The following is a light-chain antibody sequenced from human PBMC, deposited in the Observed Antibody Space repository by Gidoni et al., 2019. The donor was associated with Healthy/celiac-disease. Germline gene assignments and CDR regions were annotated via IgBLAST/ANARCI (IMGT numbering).Light chain of an antibody. CDR1: QSVSSSY. V-gene: IGKV3-20*01. J-gene: IGKJ1*01. Sequence: DIVLTQSPGTLSLSPGERATLSCRASQSVSSSYLAWYQQKPGQAPRLLIDGASSRATGIPDRFSGSGSGTDFTLTISRLEPEDFAVYYCQQYGSSQWTFGQGTKVEIK. CDR2: GAS. CDR3: QQYGSSQWT.